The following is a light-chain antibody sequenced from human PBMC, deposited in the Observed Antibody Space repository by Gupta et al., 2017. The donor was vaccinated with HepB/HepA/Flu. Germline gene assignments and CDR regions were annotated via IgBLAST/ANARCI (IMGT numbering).Light chain of an antibody. J-gene: IGLJ2*01. Sequence: QSALTQPASVSGSLGQSITISCTGTSSDVGGYKYVSWYQQSPGKAPRTLMYGIDHRPSGMSSRFSDSKSGNKASLTISGVQADDESHYYCLSYRVSGIQVFGAGTKVTVL. CDR3: LSYRVSGIQV. CDR2: GID. CDR1: SSDVGGYKY. V-gene: IGLV2-14*01.